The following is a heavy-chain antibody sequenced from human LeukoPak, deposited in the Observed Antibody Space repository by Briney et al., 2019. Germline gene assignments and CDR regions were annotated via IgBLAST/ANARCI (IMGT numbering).Heavy chain of an antibody. D-gene: IGHD2-2*01. CDR3: AKDRGTPMPVAHLFFDY. J-gene: IGHJ4*02. CDR1: GFTFTSYT. V-gene: IGHV3-23*01. CDR2: ISDTGTST. Sequence: GGSLRLSCAASGFTFTSYTMSWVRQAPGRGLEWVSTISDTGTSTYYADSVKGRFTISRDNSKNTLHLQMNSLRAEDTAIYFCAKDRGTPMPVAHLFFDYWGQGTLVTVSS.